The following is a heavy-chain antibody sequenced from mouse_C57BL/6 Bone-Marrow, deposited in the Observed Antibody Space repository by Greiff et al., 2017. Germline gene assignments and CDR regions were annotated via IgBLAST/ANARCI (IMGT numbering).Heavy chain of an antibody. CDR1: GYTFTSYW. Sequence: QVQLQQPGAELVKPGASVKMSCKASGYTFTSYWITWVKQRPGQGLEWIGDIYPTSGRTNYKEKFKSKAILTVDTSSNTAYMQHSSLTSEDSAVFYCARSGPLGRSFDYWGQGTTLTVSS. CDR3: ARSGPLGRSFDY. V-gene: IGHV1-55*01. D-gene: IGHD4-1*01. CDR2: IYPTSGRT. J-gene: IGHJ2*01.